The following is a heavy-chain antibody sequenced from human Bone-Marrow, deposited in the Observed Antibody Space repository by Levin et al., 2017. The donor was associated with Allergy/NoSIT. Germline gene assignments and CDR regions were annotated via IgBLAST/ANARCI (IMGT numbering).Heavy chain of an antibody. CDR3: TTMTHLTYYYGSGSSDAFNI. CDR1: GYTLIELS. V-gene: IGHV1-24*01. CDR2: FDPADGEA. Sequence: GESLKISCKVSGYTLIELSIHWVRQAPGKGLEWVGGFDPADGEAIYAQKFQGRVTMTEDTSTDTAYMDLSSLRSEDTAVYFCTTMTHLTYYYGSGSSDAFNIWGQGTMVTVSS. J-gene: IGHJ3*02. D-gene: IGHD3-10*01.